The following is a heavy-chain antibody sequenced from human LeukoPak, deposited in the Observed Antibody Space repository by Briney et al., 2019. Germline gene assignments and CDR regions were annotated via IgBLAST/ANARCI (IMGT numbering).Heavy chain of an antibody. CDR1: GYTFTGYY. Sequence: SVKVSCKASGYTFTGYYMHWVRQAPGQGLEWMGGIIPIFGTANYAQKFQGRVTITADKSTSTAYMELSSLRSEDTAVYYCARGDGYDGWIDYWGQGTLVTVSS. CDR3: ARGDGYDGWIDY. V-gene: IGHV1-69*06. J-gene: IGHJ4*02. D-gene: IGHD5-12*01. CDR2: IIPIFGTA.